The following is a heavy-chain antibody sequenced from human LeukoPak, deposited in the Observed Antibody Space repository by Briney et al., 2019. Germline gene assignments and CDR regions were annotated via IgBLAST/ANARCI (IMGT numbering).Heavy chain of an antibody. CDR2: INAGNGNT. Sequence: ASVKVSCKASGYTFTTYAMHWVRQAPGQRLEWMGWINAGNGNTKYSQKFQGRVTITKDTSASTAYMELRSLRSDDTAVYYCARDPPRARRDGYNWDYWGQGTLVTVSS. CDR3: ARDPPRARRDGYNWDY. V-gene: IGHV1-3*01. CDR1: GYTFTTYA. J-gene: IGHJ4*02. D-gene: IGHD5-24*01.